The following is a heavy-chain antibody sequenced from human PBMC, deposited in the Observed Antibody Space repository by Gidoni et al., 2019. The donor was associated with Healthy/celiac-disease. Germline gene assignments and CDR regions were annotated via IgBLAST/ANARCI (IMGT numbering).Heavy chain of an antibody. CDR2: ISYDGSNK. CDR1: GFTFSSYA. V-gene: IGHV3-30-3*01. J-gene: IGHJ4*02. Sequence: QVQLVESGGGVVQPGRSLRLSCAASGFTFSSYAMHWVRQAPGKGLEWVAVISYDGSNKYYADSVKGRFTISRDNSKNTLYLQMNSLRAEDTAVYYCARDPIVLMVYASYYFDYWGQGTLVTVSS. CDR3: ARDPIVLMVYASYYFDY. D-gene: IGHD2-8*01.